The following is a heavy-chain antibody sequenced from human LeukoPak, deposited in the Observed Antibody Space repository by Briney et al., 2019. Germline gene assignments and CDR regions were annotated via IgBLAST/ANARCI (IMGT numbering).Heavy chain of an antibody. CDR2: ISYDGSNK. V-gene: IGHV3-30*04. D-gene: IGHD3-22*01. Sequence: PGGSLRLSCAASGFTFSSYAMHWVRQAPGKGLEWVAVISYDGSNKYYADSVKGRFTISRDNSKNTLYLQMNSLRAEDTAVYNCARATVVVILDYWGQGTLVTVSS. CDR1: GFTFSSYA. CDR3: ARATVVVILDY. J-gene: IGHJ4*02.